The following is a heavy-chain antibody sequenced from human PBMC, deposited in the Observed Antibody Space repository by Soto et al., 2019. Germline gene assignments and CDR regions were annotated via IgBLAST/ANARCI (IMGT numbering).Heavy chain of an antibody. J-gene: IGHJ4*02. V-gene: IGHV3-48*01. CDR1: GFIFSSYS. D-gene: IGHD2-21*01. CDR3: ARDSFQSGIFAY. Sequence: PGGSLRLSCAASGFIFSSYSMSWVRQAPGKGLEWVSYISGSGSTIYYADSVKGRFTISRDNAKNSLYLQMNSLRAEDTAVYYCARDSFQSGIFAYWGQGTLVTVSS. CDR2: ISGSGSTI.